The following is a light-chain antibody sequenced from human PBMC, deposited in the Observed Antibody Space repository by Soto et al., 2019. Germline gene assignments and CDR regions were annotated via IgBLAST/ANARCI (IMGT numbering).Light chain of an antibody. Sequence: QSALTQPASVSGSPGQSITISCTGTSSDVGGYKYVSWYQQHPGKVPKLMIYEVSNRPSGVSNRFSGSKSGDTASLTIYGLQPEDEADYYCSSYTSSSTVVFGGGTKRTVL. V-gene: IGLV2-14*01. J-gene: IGLJ2*01. CDR2: EVS. CDR1: SSDVGGYKY. CDR3: SSYTSSSTVV.